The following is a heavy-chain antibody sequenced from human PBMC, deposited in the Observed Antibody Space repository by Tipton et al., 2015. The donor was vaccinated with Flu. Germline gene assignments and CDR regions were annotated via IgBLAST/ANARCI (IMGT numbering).Heavy chain of an antibody. V-gene: IGHV4-39*07. CDR3: ARGGAADGFYYYYGMDV. D-gene: IGHD6-13*01. J-gene: IGHJ6*02. CDR1: GGSISSSSYY. Sequence: TLSLTCTVSGGSISSSSYYWGWIRQPPGKGLEWIGRIYTSGSTNYNPSLKSRVTMSVDTSKNQFSLKLSSVTAADTAVYYCARGGAADGFYYYYGMDVWGQGTTVTVSS. CDR2: IYTSGST.